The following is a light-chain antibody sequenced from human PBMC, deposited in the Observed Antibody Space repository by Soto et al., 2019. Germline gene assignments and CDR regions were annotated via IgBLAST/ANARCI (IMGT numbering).Light chain of an antibody. V-gene: IGLV2-11*01. J-gene: IGLJ2*01. CDR2: DVS. CDR3: SSYAGSYTVV. CDR1: SNDVGGYNF. Sequence: QSVLTQPRSVSGSPGQSVTISCTGTSNDVGGYNFVSWYQQHPGKVPKLFIYDVSRRPSGVPDRFSGSKSGNTASLTISGRQAEDEADYYCSSYAGSYTVVFGGGTKVTVL.